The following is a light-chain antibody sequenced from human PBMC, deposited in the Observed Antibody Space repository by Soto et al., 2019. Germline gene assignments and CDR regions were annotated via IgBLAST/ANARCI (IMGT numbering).Light chain of an antibody. J-gene: IGKJ2*01. CDR1: EGIRTY. CDR2: AAS. CDR3: QQLKDYTYT. Sequence: DIQLTQSPSLLSASVGDRFSITCRAIEGIRTYLAWYQQKPWKAPKLXTYAASTLHSGVPSRFSGSGAGTEFTLTINGLQTEDFAPYYCQQLKDYTYTFGQGTK. V-gene: IGKV1-9*01.